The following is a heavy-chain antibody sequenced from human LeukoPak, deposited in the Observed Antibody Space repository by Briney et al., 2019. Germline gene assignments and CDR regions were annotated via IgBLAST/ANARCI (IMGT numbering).Heavy chain of an antibody. CDR3: ARDHDSSGYYYVYFDY. Sequence: GGSLRLSCAASGFTFSSYGMHWVRQAPGKGLEWVAVISYDGSNKYYADSVKGRFTISRDNSKNTLYLQMNSLRAEDTAVYYCARDHDSSGYYYVYFDYWGQGTLVTVSS. CDR1: GFTFSSYG. D-gene: IGHD3-22*01. CDR2: ISYDGSNK. V-gene: IGHV3-30*03. J-gene: IGHJ4*02.